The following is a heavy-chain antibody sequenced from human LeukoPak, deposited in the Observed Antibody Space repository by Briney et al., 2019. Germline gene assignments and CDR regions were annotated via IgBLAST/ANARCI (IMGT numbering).Heavy chain of an antibody. J-gene: IGHJ4*02. Sequence: GASVKVSFKASGGTFSSYAISWVRQAPGQGLEWMGWISAYNGNTNYAQKLQGRVTMTTDTSTSTAYMELRSLRSDDTAVYYCARDDWNYLFDYWGQGTLVTVSS. CDR1: GGTFSSYA. D-gene: IGHD1-7*01. CDR3: ARDDWNYLFDY. V-gene: IGHV1-18*01. CDR2: ISAYNGNT.